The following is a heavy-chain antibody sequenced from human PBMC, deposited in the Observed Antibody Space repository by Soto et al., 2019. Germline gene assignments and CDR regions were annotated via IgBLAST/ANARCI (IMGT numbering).Heavy chain of an antibody. CDR1: GGSISSYY. CDR3: ARDEWGYYDSSGYLPGAFDI. CDR2: IYYSGST. D-gene: IGHD3-22*01. J-gene: IGHJ3*02. Sequence: PSETLSLTCTVPGGSISSYYWSWIRQPPGKGLEWIGYIYYSGSTNYNPSLKSRVTISVDTSKNQFSLKLSSVTAADTAVYYCARDEWGYYDSSGYLPGAFDIWGQGTMVTVSS. V-gene: IGHV4-59*01.